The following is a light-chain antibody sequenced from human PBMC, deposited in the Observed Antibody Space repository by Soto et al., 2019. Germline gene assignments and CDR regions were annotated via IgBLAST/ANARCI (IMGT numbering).Light chain of an antibody. CDR2: GTS. J-gene: IGKJ1*01. CDR1: QTISNY. V-gene: IGKV1-16*01. CDR3: QQYNSYSPT. Sequence: DIQMTQSPSSLSASVGDRVIITCRASQTISNYVNWYQQKPGKAPQLLIYGTSSLHGGVPARFSGSGSGTDFTLTISSLEPDDFATYYCQQYNSYSPTFGQGTKV.